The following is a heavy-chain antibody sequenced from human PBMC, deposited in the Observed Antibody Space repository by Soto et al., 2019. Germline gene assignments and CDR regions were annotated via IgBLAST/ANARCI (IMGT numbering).Heavy chain of an antibody. CDR3: ARGMYYYESD. Sequence: QVQLVQSGGEVKKPGASVKVSCKASGYNFTSFGITWVRQAPGHGLEWVGWIRIYNSNTNYAQNFQGRVTMTADTSTSTVYMELGNLRSDDTAIYYCARGMYYYESDWGQGTLLTVSS. CDR2: IRIYNSNT. CDR1: GYNFTSFG. D-gene: IGHD3-22*01. J-gene: IGHJ4*02. V-gene: IGHV1-18*01.